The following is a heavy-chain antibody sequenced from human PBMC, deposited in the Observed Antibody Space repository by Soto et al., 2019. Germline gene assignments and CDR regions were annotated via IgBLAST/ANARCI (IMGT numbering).Heavy chain of an antibody. J-gene: IGHJ2*01. CDR2: IYSGEST. V-gene: IGHV3-66*01. CDR1: GFTVSSNY. Sequence: EVQLVESGGGLVQPGGSLRLSCAASGFTVSSNYMSWVRQAPGKGLEWVSVIYSGESTYYADSVKGRFTISRDNSKNTLYLQMNSLRAEDTAVYYRARSLYVNWYFDLWGRGTLVTVSS. CDR3: ARSLYVNWYFDL. D-gene: IGHD3-16*01.